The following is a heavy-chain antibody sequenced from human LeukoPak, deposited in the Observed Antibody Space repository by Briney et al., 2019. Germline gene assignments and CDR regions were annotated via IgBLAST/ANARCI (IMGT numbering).Heavy chain of an antibody. CDR2: ISSSGSTI. D-gene: IGHD3-10*02. J-gene: IGHJ6*04. CDR3: AELGITMIGGV. V-gene: IGHV3-48*03. Sequence: GGSLTLSCAASGFTFSSYEMNWVCQAPGKGLEWVSYISSSGSTIYYADSVKGRFTISRDNAKNSLYLQMISLRAEDTAVYYCAELGITMIGGVWGKGTTVTISS. CDR1: GFTFSSYE.